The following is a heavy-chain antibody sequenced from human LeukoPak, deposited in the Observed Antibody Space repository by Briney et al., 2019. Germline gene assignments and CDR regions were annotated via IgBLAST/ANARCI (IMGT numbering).Heavy chain of an antibody. CDR1: GGSFSGYY. D-gene: IGHD6-13*01. CDR3: ARLPYSSSWYLRSAFDI. J-gene: IGHJ3*02. V-gene: IGHV4-34*01. Sequence: SETLSLTCAVYGGSFSGYYWSWIRQPPGKGLEWIGEINHSGSTNYNPSLKSRVTISVGTSKNQFSLKLSSVTAADTAVYYCARLPYSSSWYLRSAFDIWGQGTMVTVSS. CDR2: INHSGST.